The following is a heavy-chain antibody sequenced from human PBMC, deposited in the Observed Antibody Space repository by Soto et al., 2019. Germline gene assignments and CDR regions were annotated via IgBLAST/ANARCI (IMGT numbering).Heavy chain of an antibody. D-gene: IGHD7-27*01. CDR2: ISYDGSNK. J-gene: IGHJ6*02. CDR1: GFTFSSYA. CDR3: ARELGTYYYYGMDV. Sequence: PGGSLRLSCAASGFTFSSYAMHWVRQAPGKGLEWVAVISYDGSNKYYADSVKGRFTISRDNSKNTLYLQMNSLRAEDTAVYYCARELGTYYYYGMDVWGQGTKVTVSS. V-gene: IGHV3-30-3*01.